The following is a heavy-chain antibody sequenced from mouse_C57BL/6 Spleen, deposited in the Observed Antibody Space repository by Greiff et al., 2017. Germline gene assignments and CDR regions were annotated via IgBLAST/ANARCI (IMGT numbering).Heavy chain of an antibody. CDR3: ARGSYYYGSSYAMDY. J-gene: IGHJ4*01. CDR2: INYDGSST. D-gene: IGHD1-1*01. V-gene: IGHV5-16*01. CDR1: GFTFSDYY. Sequence: EVQLQESEGGLVQPGSSMKLSCTASGFTFSDYYMAWVRQVPEKGLEWVANINYDGSSTYYLDSLKSRFIISSDNAKNILYLQMSSLKSEDTATYYCARGSYYYGSSYAMDYWGQGTSVTVSS.